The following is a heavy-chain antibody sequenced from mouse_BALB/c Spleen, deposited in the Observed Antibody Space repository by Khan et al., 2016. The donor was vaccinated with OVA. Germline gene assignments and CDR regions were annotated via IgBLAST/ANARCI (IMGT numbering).Heavy chain of an antibody. J-gene: IGHJ3*01. CDR2: ISSGGST. CDR3: ARDYWFAF. Sequence: EVELVESGGGLVKPGGSLKLSCAASGFTFSNYAMSWVRQTPEKRLEWVASISSGGSTYYPDSVKGRFTISSDNAMNILYLQMSSLRSEDTAMYYCARDYWFAFWGQGTLVTVSA. V-gene: IGHV5-6-5*01. CDR1: GFTFSNYA.